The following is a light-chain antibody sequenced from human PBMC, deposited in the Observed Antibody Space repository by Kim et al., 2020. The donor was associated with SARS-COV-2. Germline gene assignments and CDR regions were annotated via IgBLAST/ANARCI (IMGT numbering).Light chain of an antibody. V-gene: IGLV2-14*01. Sequence: QSALTQPASVSGSSGQSITISCTGTSSDVGGYNYVSWYQQHPGKDPKLMIYDVSKRPSGGSNRFSGSKSGNTASLTISGLQAEDEADYYCSSYTSSSTYDFGTGTKVTVL. CDR2: DVS. J-gene: IGLJ1*01. CDR1: SSDVGGYNY. CDR3: SSYTSSSTYD.